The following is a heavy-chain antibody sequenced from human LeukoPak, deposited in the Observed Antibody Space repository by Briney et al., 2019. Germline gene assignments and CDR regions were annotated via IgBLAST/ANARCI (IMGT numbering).Heavy chain of an antibody. J-gene: IGHJ4*02. CDR3: AQGYGSGSKFDY. CDR2: ISSSSSTI. CDR1: ELTFSGYS. D-gene: IGHD3-10*01. V-gene: IGHV3-48*02. Sequence: PGGSLRLSCAASELTFSGYSRNWFPQAPGKGLEWVSYISSSSSTIYYADSVKGRFTISRDNAKNSLYLQMNSLRDEDTAVYYCAQGYGSGSKFDYWGQGTLVTVSS.